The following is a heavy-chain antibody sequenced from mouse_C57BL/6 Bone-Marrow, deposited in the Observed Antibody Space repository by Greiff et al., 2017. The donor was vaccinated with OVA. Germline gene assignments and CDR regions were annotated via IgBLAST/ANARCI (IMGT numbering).Heavy chain of an antibody. CDR1: GFTFSDYG. D-gene: IGHD1-1*01. CDR2: ISSGSSII. V-gene: IGHV5-17*01. J-gene: IGHJ2*01. Sequence: EVQLVESGGGLVKPGGSLKLSCAASGFTFSDYGMHWVRQAPEKGLEWVAYISSGSSIIYYADTVKGRFTISRDNAKNTLFLQMTSLRSEDTAMYYCASYGSSRDYFDYWGQGTTLTVSS. CDR3: ASYGSSRDYFDY.